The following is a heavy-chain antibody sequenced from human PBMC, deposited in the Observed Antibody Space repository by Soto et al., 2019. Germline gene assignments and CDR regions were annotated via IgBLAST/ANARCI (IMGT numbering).Heavy chain of an antibody. V-gene: IGHV3-30*18. Sequence: QVQLVESGGGVVQPGRSLRLSCAGSGFTFGNYGMHWVRQAPGKGLEWLTVISHDGGEEYYIDAVKGRFTISRDNSKKSVYLDRNSLRAEETDVYYWAKGGGQWWFIDYWGQGTLVTVSS. D-gene: IGHD2-15*01. J-gene: IGHJ4*02. CDR2: ISHDGGEE. CDR3: AKGGGQWWFIDY. CDR1: GFTFGNYG.